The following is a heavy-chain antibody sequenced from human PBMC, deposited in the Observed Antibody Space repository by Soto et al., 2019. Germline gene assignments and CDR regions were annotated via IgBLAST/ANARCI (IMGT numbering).Heavy chain of an antibody. V-gene: IGHV4-4*07. D-gene: IGHD6-6*01. CDR3: ARVGGVPARTFAY. Sequence: SETLSLTWTGSGGAIRSYYWSWIRQPAGKGLEWIGRIYTSGSTNYNPSLESRVTISLDASKTQFSLKLRSLTTADTAVYYCARVGGVPARTFAYWGQGTLVSVSS. CDR1: GGAIRSYY. CDR2: IYTSGST. J-gene: IGHJ4*02.